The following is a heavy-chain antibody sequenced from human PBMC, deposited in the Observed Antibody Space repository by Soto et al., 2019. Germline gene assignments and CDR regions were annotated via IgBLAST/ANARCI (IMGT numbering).Heavy chain of an antibody. CDR1: GGSFSGYY. V-gene: IGHV4-34*01. J-gene: IGHJ6*02. CDR2: INHSGST. Sequence: SETLSLTCAVYGGSFSGYYWSWIRQPPGKGLEWIGEINHSGSTNYNPSLKSRVTIPVDTSKNQFSLKLSSVTAADTAVYYCARGRTGYCSSTSCYTRGVYYYYYYGMDVWGQGTTVTVSS. CDR3: ARGRTGYCSSTSCYTRGVYYYYYYGMDV. D-gene: IGHD2-2*02.